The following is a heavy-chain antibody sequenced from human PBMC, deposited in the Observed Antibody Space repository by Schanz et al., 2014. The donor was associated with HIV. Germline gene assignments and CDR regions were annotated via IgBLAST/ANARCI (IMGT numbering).Heavy chain of an antibody. CDR3: AKDSRLEWLNPYNYYGMDV. CDR2: IWYDVRSK. J-gene: IGHJ6*02. Sequence: VQLVESGGGLVKPGGSLRLSCAASGFTFSSYSMNWVSQAPGKGLEWLKVIWYDVRSKYYADSVKGRFTISRDNSKNTLYLQMNSLRADDPAVYFCAKDSRLEWLNPYNYYGMDVWGQGTTVTVS. D-gene: IGHD3-3*01. V-gene: IGHV3-33*06. CDR1: GFTFSSYS.